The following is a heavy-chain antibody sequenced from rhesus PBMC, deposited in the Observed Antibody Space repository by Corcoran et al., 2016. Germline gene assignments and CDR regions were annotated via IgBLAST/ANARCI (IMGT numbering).Heavy chain of an antibody. CDR3: ARDGSYGLDS. D-gene: IGHD1-44*02. J-gene: IGHJ6*01. V-gene: IGHV4-122*02. CDR2: ISYSWST. Sequence: QLQLQESGPGLVKPSETMSLTCAVSGYSISSGYGWSWIRQPPGKGLEWIGYISYSWSTRYNPSLKSRFTLSRDTSKTQFALKLSSVTAADMSVYYCARDGSYGLDSWGQGVVVTVSS. CDR1: GYSISSGYG.